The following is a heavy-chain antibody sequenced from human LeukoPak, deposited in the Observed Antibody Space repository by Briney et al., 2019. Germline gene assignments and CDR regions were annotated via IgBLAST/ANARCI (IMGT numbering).Heavy chain of an antibody. CDR2: INHSGST. D-gene: IGHD3-10*01. V-gene: IGHV4-34*01. CDR3: ASDAGQYYFDY. Sequence: PSETLSLTCAVYGGSSSGYYWSWIRQPPGKGLEWIGEINHSGSTNYNPSLKSRVTISVDTSKNQFSLKLSSVTAADTAVYYCASDAGQYYFDYWGQGTLVTVSS. J-gene: IGHJ4*02. CDR1: GGSSSGYY.